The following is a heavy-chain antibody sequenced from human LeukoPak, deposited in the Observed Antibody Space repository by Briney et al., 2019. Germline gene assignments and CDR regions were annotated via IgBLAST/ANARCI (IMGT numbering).Heavy chain of an antibody. Sequence: GGSLRLSCAASGFTVSSNYMSWVRQAPGKGLEWVSAISGSGGSTYYADSVKGRFTISRDNSKNTLYLQMNSLRAEDTAVYYCAKTPGAMIVVVITYFDYWGQGTLVTVSS. V-gene: IGHV3-23*01. CDR1: GFTVSSNY. CDR3: AKTPGAMIVVVITYFDY. D-gene: IGHD3-22*01. CDR2: ISGSGGST. J-gene: IGHJ4*02.